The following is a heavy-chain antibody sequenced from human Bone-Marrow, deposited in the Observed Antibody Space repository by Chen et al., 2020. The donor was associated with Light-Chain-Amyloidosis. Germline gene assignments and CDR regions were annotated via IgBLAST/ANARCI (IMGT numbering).Heavy chain of an antibody. CDR2: VQGDGSDK. D-gene: IGHD3-16*01. J-gene: IGHJ4*02. CDR1: GISFSNNW. V-gene: IGHV3-7*05. Sequence: EVQLVESGGGLVQPGESLRLSCAASGISFSNNWMRWVRQAPGKGLEWVANVQGDGSDKYYVDSVKGRFTISRDNAKNSLYLQMNSLRAEDTAVYYCTTEYLGAYDYWGQGTLLTVSS. CDR3: TTEYLGAYDY.